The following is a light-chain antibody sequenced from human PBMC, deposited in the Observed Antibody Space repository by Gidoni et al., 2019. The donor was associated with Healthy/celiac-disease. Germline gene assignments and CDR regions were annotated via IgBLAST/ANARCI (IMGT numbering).Light chain of an antibody. Sequence: DIVMTQSPDSLAVSLGERATINCKSSQSVLYSSNNKNYVAWYQQKPGQPPKLLIYWASTRESGVPDRFSGSGSGTDFTLTISSLQAEDVAVYYCQQYYSTSETFGQGTKVEIK. CDR3: QQYYSTSET. J-gene: IGKJ1*01. V-gene: IGKV4-1*01. CDR2: WAS. CDR1: QSVLYSSNNKNY.